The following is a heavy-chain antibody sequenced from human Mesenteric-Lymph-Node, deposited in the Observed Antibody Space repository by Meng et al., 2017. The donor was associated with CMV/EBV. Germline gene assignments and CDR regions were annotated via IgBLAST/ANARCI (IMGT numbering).Heavy chain of an antibody. CDR2: IYTGGST. CDR3: ARNPPTGGSGTYYKYFDY. D-gene: IGHD3-10*01. CDR1: FTVNPNY. Sequence: FTVNPNYMNWVRQAPGKGLECVSVIYTGGSTYYADSVKGRFTISRDNSKNTLYLQMNSLRAEDTAVYYCARNPPTGGSGTYYKYFDYWGQGTLVTVSS. J-gene: IGHJ4*02. V-gene: IGHV3-53*01.